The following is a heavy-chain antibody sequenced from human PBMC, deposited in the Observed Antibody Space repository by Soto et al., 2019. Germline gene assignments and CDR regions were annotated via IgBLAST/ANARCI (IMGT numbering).Heavy chain of an antibody. J-gene: IGHJ6*02. CDR2: INPNSGGT. Sequence: ASVKVSCKASGYTFTGYYMHWVRQAPGQGLEWMGWINPNSGGTNYAQKFQGWVTMTRDTSISTAYMELNRLRSDDTAVYYCATGRGSIAAAGTEGYYGMDVWGQGTTVTVSS. D-gene: IGHD6-13*01. CDR1: GYTFTGYY. CDR3: ATGRGSIAAAGTEGYYGMDV. V-gene: IGHV1-2*04.